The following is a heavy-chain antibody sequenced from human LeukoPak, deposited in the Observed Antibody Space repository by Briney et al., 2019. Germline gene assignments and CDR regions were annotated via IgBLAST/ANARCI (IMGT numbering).Heavy chain of an antibody. CDR2: ISYDGSNK. J-gene: IGHJ4*02. CDR1: GFTFSSYG. V-gene: IGHV3-30*18. CDR3: AKDLAAYCGGDCSDFDY. D-gene: IGHD2-21*02. Sequence: PGRSLRLSCAASGFTFSSYGMHWVRQAPGKGLEWVAVISYDGSNKYYADSVKGRFIISRDNSKNTLYLQMNSLRAEDTAVYYCAKDLAAYCGGDCSDFDYWGQGTLVTVSS.